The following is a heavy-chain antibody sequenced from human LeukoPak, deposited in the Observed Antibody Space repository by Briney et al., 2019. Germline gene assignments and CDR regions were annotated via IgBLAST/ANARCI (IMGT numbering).Heavy chain of an antibody. CDR1: GYTFTGYY. CDR2: INPNSGGT. Sequence: ASVKVSCKAAGYTFTGYYMFWVRQAPGQGLEWMGRINPNSGGTNYAQKFQGRVTMTRDTSISTAYMELSRLRSDDTAVYYCARGYSSGGSSYSVENWFDPWGQGTLVTVSS. J-gene: IGHJ5*02. D-gene: IGHD2-15*01. V-gene: IGHV1-2*06. CDR3: ARGYSSGGSSYSVENWFDP.